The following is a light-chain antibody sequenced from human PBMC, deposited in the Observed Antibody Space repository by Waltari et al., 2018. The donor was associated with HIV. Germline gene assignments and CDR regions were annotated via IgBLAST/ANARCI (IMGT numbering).Light chain of an antibody. V-gene: IGLV1-44*01. Sequence: QSVLTQPPSASGTPGPRVTIPCSGSRPHPATNTVNWYQQLPGTAPKGLIYRNNQRPSGVPDRFSGAKSGTSASLAISGLQSEDEADYYCAAWDDSLNAWVFGGGAKLTVL. CDR3: AAWDDSLNAWV. J-gene: IGLJ3*02. CDR1: RPHPATNT. CDR2: RNN.